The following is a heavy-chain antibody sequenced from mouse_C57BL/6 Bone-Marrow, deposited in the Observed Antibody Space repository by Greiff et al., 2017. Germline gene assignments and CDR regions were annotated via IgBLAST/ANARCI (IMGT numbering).Heavy chain of an antibody. CDR1: GYTFTSYW. CDR2: IDPSDSYT. J-gene: IGHJ1*03. D-gene: IGHD1-1*01. CDR3: EREGYGSSPYGYYDV. Sequence: QVQLQQPGAELVMPGASVKLSCKASGYTFTSYWMHWVKQRPGQGLEWIGEIDPSDSYTNYNQKFKGKSTLTVDKSSSTAYMQLSRLTSEDSAVYYWEREGYGSSPYGYYDVWGTGTTVSGSS. V-gene: IGHV1-69*01.